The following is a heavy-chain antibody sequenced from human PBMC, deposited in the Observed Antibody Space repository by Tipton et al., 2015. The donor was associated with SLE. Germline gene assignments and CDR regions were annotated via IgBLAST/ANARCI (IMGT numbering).Heavy chain of an antibody. D-gene: IGHD3-10*01. V-gene: IGHV4-31*03. CDR1: GGSIPSGDYY. CDR3: ARFSYVSGSFEF. J-gene: IGHJ4*02. Sequence: TLSLTCTVSGGSIPSGDYYWSWIRQHPGKGLEWIGYIYYSGTTSYNPSLESRVIILVDTSKILFSLNLSSVTAADTAVYYCARFSYVSGSFEFWGRGTLVTVSS. CDR2: IYYSGTT.